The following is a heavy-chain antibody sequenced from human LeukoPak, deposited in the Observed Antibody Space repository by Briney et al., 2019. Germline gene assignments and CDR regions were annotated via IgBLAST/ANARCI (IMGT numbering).Heavy chain of an antibody. Sequence: GGSLRLSCAASGFTFSSYAMNWVRQAPGKGLEWVSYISSSGSTIYYADSVKGRFTISRDNAKNSLYLQMNSLRAEDTAVYYCARDYYDSSGYYYYYYGMDVWGQGTTVTVSS. V-gene: IGHV3-48*03. CDR1: GFTFSSYA. CDR2: ISSSGSTI. CDR3: ARDYYDSSGYYYYYYGMDV. D-gene: IGHD3-22*01. J-gene: IGHJ6*02.